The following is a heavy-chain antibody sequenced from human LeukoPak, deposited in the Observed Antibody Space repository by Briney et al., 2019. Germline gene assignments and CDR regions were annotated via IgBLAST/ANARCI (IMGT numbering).Heavy chain of an antibody. CDR3: ARRVGGRSSSWFMDY. V-gene: IGHV4-39*07. J-gene: IGHJ4*02. D-gene: IGHD6-13*01. CDR1: GDTIISTTYC. CDR2: IYSSGTT. Sequence: PSETLSLTCNVSGDTIISTTYCWVWIRQPPVKGLEWIGSIYSSGTTYYNASLKGRVTISVDTSKNQFSLKLSSVTAADTAVYYCARRVGGRSSSWFMDYWGQGTLVTVSS.